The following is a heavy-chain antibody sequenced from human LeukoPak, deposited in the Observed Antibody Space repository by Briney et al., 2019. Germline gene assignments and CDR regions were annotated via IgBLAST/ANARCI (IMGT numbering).Heavy chain of an antibody. V-gene: IGHV1-24*01. D-gene: IGHD6-13*01. CDR2: FDPEDGET. CDR1: GYTLTELS. J-gene: IGHJ4*02. CDR3: ARGYISSSWEVPFDY. Sequence: APVKVSCKVSGYTLTELSMHWVRQAPGKGLEWMGGFDPEDGETIYAQKFQGRVTMTEDTSTDTAYMELSSLRSEDTAVYYCARGYISSSWEVPFDYWGQGTLVTVSS.